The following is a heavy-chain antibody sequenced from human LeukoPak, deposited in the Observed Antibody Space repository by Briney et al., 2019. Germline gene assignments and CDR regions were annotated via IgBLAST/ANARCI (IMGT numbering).Heavy chain of an antibody. V-gene: IGHV4-30-4*01. J-gene: IGHJ5*02. CDR2: IYYSGST. CDR1: GGSISSGDYY. CDR3: ARQPPPYYYDSSGLSPDSNWFDP. D-gene: IGHD3-22*01. Sequence: SQTLSLTCTVSGGSISSGDYYWSWIRQPPGKGLEWIGYIYYSGSTYYNPSLKSRVTISVDTSKNQFSLKLSSVTAADTAVYYCARQPPPYYYDSSGLSPDSNWFDPWGQGTLVTVSS.